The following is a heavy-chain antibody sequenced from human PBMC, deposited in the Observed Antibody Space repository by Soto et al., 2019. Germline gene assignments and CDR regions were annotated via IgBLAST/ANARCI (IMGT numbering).Heavy chain of an antibody. CDR3: ARDLGYSSGWWWNDP. CDR1: GGSISSYY. V-gene: IGHV4-59*01. Sequence: QVQLQESGPGLVKPSETLSLTCTVSGGSISSYYWSWIRQPPGKGLEWIGYIYYSGSTNYNPSLTSRVTISVDTSKNQYSLKLSSVTAADTAVYYCARDLGYSSGWWWNDPWGQGTLVTVSS. CDR2: IYYSGST. J-gene: IGHJ5*02. D-gene: IGHD6-19*01.